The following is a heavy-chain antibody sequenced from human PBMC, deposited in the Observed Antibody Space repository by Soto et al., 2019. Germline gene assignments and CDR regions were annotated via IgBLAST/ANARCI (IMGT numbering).Heavy chain of an antibody. CDR1: GFTFSSYS. CDR3: ARGGTMVRGVITPYYYYMDV. V-gene: IGHV3-21*01. J-gene: IGHJ6*03. Sequence: GGSLRLSCAASGFTFSSYSMNWVRQAPGKGLEWVSSISSSSSYIYYADSVKGRFTISRDNAKNSLYLQMNSLRAEDTAVYYCARGGTMVRGVITPYYYYMDVWGKGTTVTVSS. CDR2: ISSSSSYI. D-gene: IGHD3-10*01.